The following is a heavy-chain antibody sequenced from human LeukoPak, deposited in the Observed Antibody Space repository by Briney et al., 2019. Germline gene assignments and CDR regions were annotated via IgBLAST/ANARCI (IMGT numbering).Heavy chain of an antibody. CDR1: GFTFSSYT. CDR3: ARFAAGGSYYYMDV. D-gene: IGHD6-25*01. V-gene: IGHV3-48*01. J-gene: IGHJ6*03. Sequence: GGSLRLSCAASGFTFSSYTMNWVRQPPGKGLEWVSNIGTSSTTIYCADSVKGRFTISRDNAKNSLYLQMNSLRADDTAVYYCARFAAGGSYYYMDVWGKGTTVTVSS. CDR2: IGTSSTTI.